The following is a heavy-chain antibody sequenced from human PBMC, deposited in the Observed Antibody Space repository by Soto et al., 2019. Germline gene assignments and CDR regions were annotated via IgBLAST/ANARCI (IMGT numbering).Heavy chain of an antibody. CDR3: AKAYSGPFDV. J-gene: IGHJ3*01. V-gene: IGHV3-30*18. D-gene: IGHD1-26*01. CDR2: ISYDGSRK. Sequence: LXLSFASSGFTCSSYDIHWVRQAPGKGLEWVALISYDGSRKYYADSVKGLFTISRDNSKKTLYLQVNSLRAEDTAVYYCAKAYSGPFDVWGQGTMVTVSS. CDR1: GFTCSSYD.